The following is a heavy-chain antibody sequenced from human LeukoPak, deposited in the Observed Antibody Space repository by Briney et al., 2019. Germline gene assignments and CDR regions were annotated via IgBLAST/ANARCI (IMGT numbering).Heavy chain of an antibody. CDR2: TYSDGTT. CDR1: GXTVSSSF. CDR3: AKEKRNLRGARDAFDI. J-gene: IGHJ3*02. D-gene: IGHD1-26*01. V-gene: IGHV3-53*01. Sequence: PGGPLRLSCAASGXTVSSSFMTWVRQAPGKGLEWVSVTYSDGTTYYADSVKGRFTISRDNSKNTLDLQMNSLRAEDTATYYCAKEKRNLRGARDAFDIWGQGTLVTVSA.